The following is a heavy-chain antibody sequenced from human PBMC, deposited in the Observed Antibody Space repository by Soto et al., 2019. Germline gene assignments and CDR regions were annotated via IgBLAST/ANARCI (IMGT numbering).Heavy chain of an antibody. CDR3: ARSVEGHFDY. CDR2: ITSDTKTI. D-gene: IGHD6-19*01. Sequence: EVQLVESGGDLVQRGGSLRLSCVASGFTFSVYSMNWVRQAPGKGLEWFSYITSDTKTIKYADSVKGRFTISRDNAKNSVYLQMNILRDEDKAVYYCARSVEGHFDYWGQGTVVTVSS. CDR1: GFTFSVYS. V-gene: IGHV3-48*02. J-gene: IGHJ4*02.